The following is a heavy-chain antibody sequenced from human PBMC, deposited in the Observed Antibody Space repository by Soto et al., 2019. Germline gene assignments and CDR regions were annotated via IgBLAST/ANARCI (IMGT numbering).Heavy chain of an antibody. J-gene: IGHJ3*02. D-gene: IGHD6-6*01. V-gene: IGHV3-74*01. Sequence: EVQLVESWGGLVQPGGSLRLSCAASGFVFSSHWIHWVRQAPGQGPVGVSRISTDGSFTSYADFVKGRFTISRDNAKNTLYLQMNSMRAEDTAVYYCARPRSMSSSGFDIWGQGTMVTVSS. CDR2: ISTDGSFT. CDR1: GFVFSSHW. CDR3: ARPRSMSSSGFDI.